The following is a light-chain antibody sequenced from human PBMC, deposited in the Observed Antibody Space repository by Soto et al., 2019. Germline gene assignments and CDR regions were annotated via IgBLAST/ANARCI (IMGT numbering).Light chain of an antibody. CDR1: SSDVGGYNY. Sequence: QSALTQPASVSGSPGQSITISCTGTSSDVGGYNYVSWYQQHPGKAPKLMIYDVSNRPSGVSNRFSGSKSGNTASLTISGLQAVDEADYYCRSYTSSSTVVFGGGTQLTVL. V-gene: IGLV2-14*01. J-gene: IGLJ2*01. CDR3: RSYTSSSTVV. CDR2: DVS.